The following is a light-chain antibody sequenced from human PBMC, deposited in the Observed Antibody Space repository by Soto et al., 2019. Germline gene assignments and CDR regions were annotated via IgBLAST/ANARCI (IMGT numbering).Light chain of an antibody. V-gene: IGKV3-11*01. J-gene: IGKJ4*02. Sequence: EIVLTQSPTTLSLSPGERATLSCRASQTINNFLAWYQHKPGRSPRLLIYDASNRATGVPARFSGSGSGTEFTLIISNLEPEDFAIYYCQQRSNWPPLTFGGGTKVEIK. CDR2: DAS. CDR3: QQRSNWPPLT. CDR1: QTINNF.